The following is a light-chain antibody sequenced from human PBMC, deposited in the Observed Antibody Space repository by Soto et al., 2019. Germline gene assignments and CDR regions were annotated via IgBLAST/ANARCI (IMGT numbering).Light chain of an antibody. J-gene: IGKJ4*01. Sequence: EIVLTQSPATLSLSPGERAALSCRASQSIGYYLAWYQEKPGQAPRLLIYDASIRATGIPDRFSGSGSGTDFTLTISSLQPEDFATYYCQQSYSTPLTFGGGTKVDI. CDR3: QQSYSTPLT. CDR2: DAS. V-gene: IGKV3-11*01. CDR1: QSIGYY.